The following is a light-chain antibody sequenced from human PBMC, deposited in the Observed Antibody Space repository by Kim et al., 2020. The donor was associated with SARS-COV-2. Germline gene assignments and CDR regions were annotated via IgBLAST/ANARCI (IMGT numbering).Light chain of an antibody. CDR3: QQYVSSPLT. CDR1: QSISNSY. V-gene: IGKV3-20*01. Sequence: EIVLTQSPGTLSLSPGESTTLFCRASQSISNSYLAWYQQKPGQAPRILIYGASSRATGIPDRFSGSGSGTDFTLTISRLEPEDFAVYYCQQYVSSPLTFGLGTKVDIK. J-gene: IGKJ4*01. CDR2: GAS.